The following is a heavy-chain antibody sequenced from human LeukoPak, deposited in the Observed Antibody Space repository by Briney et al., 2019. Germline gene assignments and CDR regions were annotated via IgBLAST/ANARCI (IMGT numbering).Heavy chain of an antibody. D-gene: IGHD3-22*01. CDR1: GDSISSGDYY. V-gene: IGHV4-30-4*01. Sequence: SETLSLTCTVSGDSISSGDYYWSWIRQPPGKGLEWIGYIYYSGSTYYNPSLKSRLSISVDMSKNQFSLNLSSVTAADTAVYYCARDRRLGDSRYDYWGQGTLVTVSS. CDR3: ARDRRLGDSRYDY. J-gene: IGHJ4*02. CDR2: IYYSGST.